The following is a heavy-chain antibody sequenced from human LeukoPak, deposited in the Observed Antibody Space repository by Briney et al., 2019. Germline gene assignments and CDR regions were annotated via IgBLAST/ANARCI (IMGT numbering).Heavy chain of an antibody. V-gene: IGHV3-48*03. CDR1: GLTFSSYE. D-gene: IGHD3-22*01. Sequence: PGGSLRLSCAASGLTFSSYEMNWVRQAPGKGLDWVSYISSSGSTIYYADSVKGRFTISRDNAKNSLYLQMNSLRAEDTAVYYCARDGGGITMIVVVTPVPTYFDYWGQGTLVTVSS. CDR2: ISSSGSTI. J-gene: IGHJ4*02. CDR3: ARDGGGITMIVVVTPVPTYFDY.